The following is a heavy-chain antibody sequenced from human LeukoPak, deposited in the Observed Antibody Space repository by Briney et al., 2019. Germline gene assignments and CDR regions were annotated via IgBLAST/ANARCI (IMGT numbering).Heavy chain of an antibody. CDR2: IDPSDSYT. V-gene: IGHV5-10-1*01. CDR3: ASRRRYSSSSQPFDY. Sequence: GESLKISCKGSGYIFSTYWISWVRQMPGKGLEWMGRIDPSDSYTNYSPSFQGHVTISADKSISTAYLQWSSLKASDTAMYYCASRRRYSSSSQPFDYWGQGTLVTVSS. J-gene: IGHJ4*02. CDR1: GYIFSTYW. D-gene: IGHD6-6*01.